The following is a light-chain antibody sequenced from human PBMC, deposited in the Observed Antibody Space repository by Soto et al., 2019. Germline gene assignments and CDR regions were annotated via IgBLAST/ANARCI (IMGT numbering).Light chain of an antibody. J-gene: IGLJ3*02. CDR3: TSYTTSSIWV. V-gene: IGLV2-14*01. CDR1: SSDVGGYNY. Sequence: QSALTQPASVSGSPGQSITISCSGTSSDVGGYNYVSWYQQKPGKAPKLMIYEVSNRPSGVSNRFCGSKSANTASLTISGLQAEEEAAYYCTSYTTSSIWVFGGGTKLTVL. CDR2: EVS.